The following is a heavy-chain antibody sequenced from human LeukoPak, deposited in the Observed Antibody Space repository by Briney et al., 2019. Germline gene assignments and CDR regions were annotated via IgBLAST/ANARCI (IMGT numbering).Heavy chain of an antibody. Sequence: GGSLRLSCAASGFDFSTYAINWVRQAPGKGLEWVSSISTTSTYIFYADSLKGRFTISRDNSKNILYLQMNNLRPEDTAMYYCARDRTSWSDALDVWGLGTLVTVSS. CDR3: ARDRTSWSDALDV. J-gene: IGHJ3*01. CDR1: GFDFSTYA. D-gene: IGHD1-14*01. CDR2: ISTTSTYI. V-gene: IGHV3-21*01.